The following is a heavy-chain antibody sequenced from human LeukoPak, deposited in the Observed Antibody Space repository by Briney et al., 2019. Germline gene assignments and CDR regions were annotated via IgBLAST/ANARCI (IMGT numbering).Heavy chain of an antibody. Sequence: SETLSLTCTVSGYSISSGYYWGWIRQPPGKGLEWIGSIYYSGSTYYNPSLKSRVTISVDTSKSQFSLKLGSVTAADTAVYYCAKGPSSGWYFVYFQHWGQGTLVTVSS. CDR3: AKGPSSGWYFVYFQH. CDR1: GYSISSGYY. V-gene: IGHV4-38-2*02. D-gene: IGHD6-19*01. J-gene: IGHJ1*01. CDR2: IYYSGST.